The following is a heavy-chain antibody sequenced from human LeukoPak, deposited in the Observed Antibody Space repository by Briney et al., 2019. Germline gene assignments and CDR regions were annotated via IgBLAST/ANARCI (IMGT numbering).Heavy chain of an antibody. V-gene: IGHV1-69*06. Sequence: GSSVKVSCKASGGTFSSYAISWVRQAPGQGLEWMGGIIPIFGTANYAQKFQGRVTITADKSTSTAYMELSSLRSEDTAVYYCARAGIAAKYYYYYYMDVWGKGTTVTVSS. J-gene: IGHJ6*03. CDR1: GGTFSSYA. D-gene: IGHD6-13*01. CDR2: IIPIFGTA. CDR3: ARAGIAAKYYYYYYMDV.